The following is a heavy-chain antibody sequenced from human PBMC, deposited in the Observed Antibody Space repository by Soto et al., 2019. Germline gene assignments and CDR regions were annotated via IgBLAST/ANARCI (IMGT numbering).Heavy chain of an antibody. CDR2: IRNKANSYTT. CDR1: GFTFSDHK. Sequence: GGSLRLSCAASGFTFSDHKMDWVRQAPGKGLEWVGRIRNKANSYTTEYAASVKGRFTISRDDSKNSLYLQMNSLKTEDTAVYYCVSWVSAHFDSWGQGTLVTVSS. J-gene: IGHJ4*01. CDR3: VSWVSAHFDS. V-gene: IGHV3-72*01. D-gene: IGHD6-13*01.